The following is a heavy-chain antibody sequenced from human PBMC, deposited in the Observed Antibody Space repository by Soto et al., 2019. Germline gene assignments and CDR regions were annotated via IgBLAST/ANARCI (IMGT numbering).Heavy chain of an antibody. CDR2: INPNSGNT. V-gene: IGHV1-8*01. D-gene: IGHD5-12*01. Sequence: QVQLVQSGAEVKKPGASVMLSCKASGYSFTSYDINWVRQAAGQGLERVGWINPNSGNTYYAQKFQGRVTMTRDTSIRTAYMELCSLRSEDTAVYYCARSPFIGYFPMDVWGKGTTVTVSS. CDR3: ARSPFIGYFPMDV. CDR1: GYSFTSYD. J-gene: IGHJ6*03.